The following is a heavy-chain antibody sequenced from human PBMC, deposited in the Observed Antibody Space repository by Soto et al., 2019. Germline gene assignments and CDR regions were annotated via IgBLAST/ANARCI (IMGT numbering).Heavy chain of an antibody. CDR3: ARRGLRFLEYYYYYMDV. V-gene: IGHV4-39*01. Sequence: SETLSLTCTVSGGSISSSSYYWGWIRQPPGKGLEWIGSIYYSGSTYYNPSLKSRVTISVDTSKNQFSLKLSSVTAADTAVYYCARRGLRFLEYYYYYMDVWGKGTTVTVSS. J-gene: IGHJ6*03. D-gene: IGHD3-3*01. CDR2: IYYSGST. CDR1: GGSISSSSYY.